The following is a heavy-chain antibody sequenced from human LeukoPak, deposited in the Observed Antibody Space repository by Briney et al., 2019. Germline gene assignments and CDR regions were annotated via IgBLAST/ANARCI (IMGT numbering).Heavy chain of an antibody. CDR1: GYTFTSYG. Sequence: GASVKVSCKASGYTFTSYGISWVRQAPGQGLEWMGWISAYNGNTNYAQKLQGRVTMTTDTSTSTAYMELRSLRSDDTAVYYCARDTVTLTTPGGRGWKYWGQGTLVTVSS. CDR2: ISAYNGNT. D-gene: IGHD4-11*01. CDR3: ARDTVTLTTPGGRGWKY. V-gene: IGHV1-18*01. J-gene: IGHJ4*02.